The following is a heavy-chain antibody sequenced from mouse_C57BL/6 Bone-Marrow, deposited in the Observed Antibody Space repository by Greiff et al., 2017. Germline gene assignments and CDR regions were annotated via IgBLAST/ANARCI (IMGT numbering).Heavy chain of an antibody. CDR2: IDPENGDT. V-gene: IGHV14-4*01. D-gene: IGHD1-1*01. CDR3: TTVVHY. CDR1: GFNIKDDY. Sequence: EVKLMESGAELVRPGASVKLSCTASGFNIKDDYMHWVKQRPEQGLEWIGWIDPENGDTEYGSKFQGKATITADTSSNTAYLQLSSLTSEDTAVYYCTTVVHYWGQGTTLTVSS. J-gene: IGHJ2*01.